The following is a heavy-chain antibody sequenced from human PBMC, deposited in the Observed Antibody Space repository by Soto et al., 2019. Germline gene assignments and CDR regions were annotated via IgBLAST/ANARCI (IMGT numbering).Heavy chain of an antibody. D-gene: IGHD3-10*01. V-gene: IGHV4-59*01. Sequence: SETLSLTCSVSGGSMSEDFWSWIRQSPVKGLEWIGYIYYLGSTDYNPSLKSRVTISVDTSKRQFSLRLTSVTAADTAVYYCARDGYDGSGSPYPAYWGPGTQVTVSS. CDR2: IYYLGST. CDR1: GGSMSEDF. J-gene: IGHJ4*02. CDR3: ARDGYDGSGSPYPAY.